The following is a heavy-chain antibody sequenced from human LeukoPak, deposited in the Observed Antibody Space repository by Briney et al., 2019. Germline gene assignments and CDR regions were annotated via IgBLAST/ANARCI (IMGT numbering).Heavy chain of an antibody. V-gene: IGHV4-59*01. CDR1: GGSISSYY. Sequence: SETLSLTCTVSGGSISSYYCNWIRQPPGKGLEWIGYIRYTGRTDYIPSLNSRASVSADTSKNQFSLRLNSVTAADTAVYYCATGGGWLPDYWGRGTLVTVSS. D-gene: IGHD5-24*01. J-gene: IGHJ4*02. CDR3: ATGGGWLPDY. CDR2: IRYTGRT.